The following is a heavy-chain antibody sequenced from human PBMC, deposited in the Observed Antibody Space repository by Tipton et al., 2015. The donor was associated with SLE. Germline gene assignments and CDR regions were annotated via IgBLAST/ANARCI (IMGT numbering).Heavy chain of an antibody. CDR2: IGWNSGSI. Sequence: SLRLSCAASVSTFKNYAMHWVRQVPGKGLEWVSGIGWNSGSIGYADSVKGRFTISRDNAKDSLYLQMNSLRVEDTALYYCARDRGGLVDTGMIEYWGQGTLVTVSS. J-gene: IGHJ4*02. CDR1: VSTFKNYA. D-gene: IGHD5-18*01. V-gene: IGHV3-9*01. CDR3: ARDRGGLVDTGMIEY.